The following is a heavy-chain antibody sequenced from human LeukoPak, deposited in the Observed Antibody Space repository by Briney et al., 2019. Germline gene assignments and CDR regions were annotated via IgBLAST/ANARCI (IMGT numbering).Heavy chain of an antibody. CDR3: ARDLAPYDSSGQYYLRIDYYYAMDV. CDR2: IKQDGSEK. J-gene: IGHJ6*02. V-gene: IGHV3-7*01. Sequence: GGSLRLSCAASGFTFSRYWMNWVRQAPGKGLEWVANIKQDGSEKKYVDSVKGRFTISRDNSKNTLYLQMNSLRAEDTAVYYCARDLAPYDSSGQYYLRIDYYYAMDVWGQGTTVIVSS. D-gene: IGHD3-22*01. CDR1: GFTFSRYW.